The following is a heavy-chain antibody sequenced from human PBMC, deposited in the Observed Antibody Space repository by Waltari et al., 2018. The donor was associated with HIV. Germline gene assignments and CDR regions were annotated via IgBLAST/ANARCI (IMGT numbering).Heavy chain of an antibody. V-gene: IGHV3-48*02. J-gene: IGHJ6*02. CDR1: GFTFSSYS. D-gene: IGHD3-16*01. Sequence: EVQLVESGGGLVQPGGSLRLSCAASGFTFSSYSVNWVRQAPGKGLEWISYIDYSSTFINYADSVSGRFTISRDNAKNSLYLQMNSLRDEDTAVYFCARVLEYYGMDVWGQGTTVAVSS. CDR3: ARVLEYYGMDV. CDR2: IDYSSTFI.